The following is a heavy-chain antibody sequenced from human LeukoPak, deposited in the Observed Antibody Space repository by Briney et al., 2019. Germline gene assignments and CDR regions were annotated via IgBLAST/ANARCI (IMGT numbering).Heavy chain of an antibody. Sequence: GRSLRLSCAASGFTFDDYAMHWVRQAPGKGLEWVSGISWNSGSIGYADSVKGRFTISRDNAKNSLYLQMNSLRAEDTALYYCAKDFRQWLGSASDYWGQGTLVTVSS. CDR2: ISWNSGSI. CDR1: GFTFDDYA. V-gene: IGHV3-9*01. J-gene: IGHJ4*02. CDR3: AKDFRQWLGSASDY. D-gene: IGHD6-19*01.